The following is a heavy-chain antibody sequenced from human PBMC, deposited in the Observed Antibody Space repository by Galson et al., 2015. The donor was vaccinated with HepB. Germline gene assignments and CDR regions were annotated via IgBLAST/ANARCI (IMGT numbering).Heavy chain of an antibody. D-gene: IGHD6-19*01. J-gene: IGHJ2*01. Sequence: SLRLSCAASGFNFRRFAMAWVRQAPGRGLQWVSGISGTSLFKNSADSVTGRFAISRDNSKNTLYLQMNGLGAGDTALYFCARPRDVGSGWTRVEWFFDLWGRGTLVTVSS. CDR3: ARPRDVGSGWTRVEWFFDL. CDR2: ISGTSLFK. CDR1: GFNFRRFA. V-gene: IGHV3-23*01.